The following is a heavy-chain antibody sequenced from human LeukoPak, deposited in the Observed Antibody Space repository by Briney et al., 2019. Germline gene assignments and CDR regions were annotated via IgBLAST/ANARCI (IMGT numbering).Heavy chain of an antibody. V-gene: IGHV3-48*03. D-gene: IGHD3-22*01. CDR1: GFTFISYE. CDR2: ISNRGSNI. Sequence: GGSLRLSCAASGFTFISYEMNWVRHALGKRLERVSYISNRGSNIYYADSVKRRFTISRDNDKNSLYLQMNSLRAEDTAVYYCAREPVYYYDSSGDYDWGQGTLVSVSS. CDR3: AREPVYYYDSSGDYD. J-gene: IGHJ4*02.